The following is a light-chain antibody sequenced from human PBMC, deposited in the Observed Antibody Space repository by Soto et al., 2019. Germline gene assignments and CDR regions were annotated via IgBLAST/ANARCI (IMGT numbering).Light chain of an antibody. J-gene: IGLJ3*02. CDR3: CSYAGSGNYWI. CDR2: GVT. Sequence: QSALTQPASVSGSPGQSITISCTGTNNDVGAFNLVSWYQQLPVKAPKLIIFGVTERPSGVSNRFSGSKSGNTASLTISGLQAEDEGDYYCCSYAGSGNYWIFGGGTKLTVL. V-gene: IGLV2-23*02. CDR1: NNDVGAFNL.